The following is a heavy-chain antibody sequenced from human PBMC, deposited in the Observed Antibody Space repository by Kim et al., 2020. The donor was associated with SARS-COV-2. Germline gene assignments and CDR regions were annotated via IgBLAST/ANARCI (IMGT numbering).Heavy chain of an antibody. CDR3: ARGDGGDYYYGMDV. D-gene: IGHD3-16*01. V-gene: IGHV1-69*13. CDR1: GGTFFSFA. Sequence: SVKVSCKASGGTFFSFAISWVRQAPRQGLEWMGGIIPIFGPANYAQKFQGRVTITADESTNTAYMELTSLRSDDTAMYYCARGDGGDYYYGMDVWGQGTTVTVSS. CDR2: IIPIFGPA. J-gene: IGHJ6*02.